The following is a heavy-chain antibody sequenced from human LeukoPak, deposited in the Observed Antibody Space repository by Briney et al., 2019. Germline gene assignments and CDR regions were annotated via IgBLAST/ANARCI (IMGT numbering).Heavy chain of an antibody. V-gene: IGHV1-2*02. CDR1: GYTFTGYY. CDR2: INPNSGGT. Sequence: ASVKVSCKASGYTFTGYYMHWVRQAPGQGLEWMGWINPNSGGTNYAQKFQGRVTMTRDTSISTAYMELSRLRSDDTAVYYCAREYSSSWYWGFDYWGQGTLVTVSS. CDR3: AREYSSSWYWGFDY. J-gene: IGHJ4*02. D-gene: IGHD6-13*01.